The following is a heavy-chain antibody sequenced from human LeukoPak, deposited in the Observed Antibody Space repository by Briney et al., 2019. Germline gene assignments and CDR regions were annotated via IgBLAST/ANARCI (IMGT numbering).Heavy chain of an antibody. J-gene: IGHJ6*03. CDR2: IRGSGTGT. CDR1: GFTFGSYA. CDR3: AKDRGTNYYYYYYMDV. Sequence: GGSLRLSCAASGFTFGSYAMTWVRQAPGKGLEWVSAIRGSGTGTYYADSVKGRFTISRDNSKNTLYLQMNSLRAEDTAVYYCAKDRGTNYYYYYYMDVWGKGTTVTVSS. V-gene: IGHV3-23*01. D-gene: IGHD3-10*01.